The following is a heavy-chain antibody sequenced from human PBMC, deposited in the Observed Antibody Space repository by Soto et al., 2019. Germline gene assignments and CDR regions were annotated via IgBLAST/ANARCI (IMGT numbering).Heavy chain of an antibody. D-gene: IGHD1-1*01. CDR2: ISSSSSYI. CDR1: GFTFSSYS. Sequence: EVQLVESGGGLVKPGGSLRLSCAASGFTFSSYSMNWVRQAPGKGLEWVSSISSSSSYIYYADSVKGRFTISRDNAKNSLDQQKNSLRAEDTAVYYCARDYSNWNDDWVDPWGQGTLVTVSS. J-gene: IGHJ5*02. CDR3: ARDYSNWNDDWVDP. V-gene: IGHV3-21*01.